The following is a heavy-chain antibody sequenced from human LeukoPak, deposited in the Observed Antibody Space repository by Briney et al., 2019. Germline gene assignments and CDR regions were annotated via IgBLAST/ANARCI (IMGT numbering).Heavy chain of an antibody. V-gene: IGHV4-39*01. J-gene: IGHJ4*02. D-gene: IGHD5-18*01. CDR1: GGSISSSSYY. Sequence: PSETLSLXCTVSGGSISSSSYYWVWIRQPPEKGLEWIGSIYYSGITYYNPSLKSRVTISVDTSKNQFSLKLSSVTAADTAVYYCARRSLQLWLQDDYWGQGTPVTVSS. CDR3: ARRSLQLWLQDDY. CDR2: IYYSGIT.